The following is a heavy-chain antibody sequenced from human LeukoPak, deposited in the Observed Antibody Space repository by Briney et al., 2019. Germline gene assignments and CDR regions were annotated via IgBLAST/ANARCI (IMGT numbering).Heavy chain of an antibody. Sequence: GGSLRLSCAASGFTFSSYSMNWVRQAPGKGLEWVSYISSSSSTIYYADSVKGRFTISRDNAKNSLYLQMNSLRAEDTAVYYCARGVDGYAGAFDIWGQGTMVTVSS. D-gene: IGHD5-24*01. CDR3: ARGVDGYAGAFDI. V-gene: IGHV3-48*01. J-gene: IGHJ3*02. CDR2: ISSSSSTI. CDR1: GFTFSSYS.